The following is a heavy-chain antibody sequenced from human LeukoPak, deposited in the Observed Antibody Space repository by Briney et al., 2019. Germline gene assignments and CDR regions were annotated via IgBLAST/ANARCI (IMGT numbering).Heavy chain of an antibody. V-gene: IGHV4-34*01. CDR2: INHSGST. J-gene: IGHJ5*02. CDR3: ARGAAWFDP. D-gene: IGHD6-25*01. CDR1: GGSFSGYY. Sequence: PSETLSLTCAVYGGSFSGYYWNWIREPPGKGLEWIGEINHSGSTNYNPSLKSRVIISVDTSKNQFSLKLSSVTAADTAVYYCARGAAWFDPWGQGTLVTVSS.